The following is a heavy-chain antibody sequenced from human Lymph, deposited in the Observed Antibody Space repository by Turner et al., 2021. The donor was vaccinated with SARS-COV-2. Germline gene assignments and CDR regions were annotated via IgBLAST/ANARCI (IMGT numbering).Heavy chain of an antibody. V-gene: IGHV4-39*01. CDR2: IYYSGIN. CDR1: GGPISSISYC. D-gene: IGHD3-3*01. CDR3: ARNAYDFWSGYFSVSAFGI. J-gene: IGHJ3*02. Sequence: HLQLRESGPGLVTASESLSHACTITGGPISSISYCWGWIRQPPGTWLECIGSIYYSGINYSNPSHKSRVTISVDTSKNQFSLKLSTVTAADTAVYYCARNAYDFWSGYFSVSAFGIWGQGTIVTVSS.